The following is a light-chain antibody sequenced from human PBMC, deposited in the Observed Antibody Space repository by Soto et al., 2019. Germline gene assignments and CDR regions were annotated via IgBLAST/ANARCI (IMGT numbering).Light chain of an antibody. V-gene: IGKV1-39*01. CDR3: QQANSFPIT. CDR2: AAS. CDR1: QSISSY. J-gene: IGKJ5*01. Sequence: DIQMTQSPSSLSASVGDRVTITCRASQSISSYLNWYQQKPGKDPKLLIYAASSLQSGVPSRFSGSGSGTDFNLTISRLQTEDFATYDCQQANSFPITFGQGTRREIK.